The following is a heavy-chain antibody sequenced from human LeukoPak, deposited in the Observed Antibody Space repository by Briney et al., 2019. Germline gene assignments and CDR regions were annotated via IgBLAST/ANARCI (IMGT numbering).Heavy chain of an antibody. Sequence: SGTLSLTCAVSGGSISSGNWWSWVRQPPGKGLEWIGEIHHSGSTNYNPSLKSRVTISVDNSKNQFSLKVRSVTAADTAVYYCWHSGYESGFDYWGQGTLVAVSS. CDR3: WHSGYESGFDY. J-gene: IGHJ4*02. CDR2: IHHSGST. V-gene: IGHV4-4*02. CDR1: GGSISSGNW. D-gene: IGHD5-12*01.